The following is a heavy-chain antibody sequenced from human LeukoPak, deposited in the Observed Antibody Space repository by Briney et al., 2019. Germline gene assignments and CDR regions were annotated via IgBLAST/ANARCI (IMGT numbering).Heavy chain of an antibody. V-gene: IGHV4-59*08. CDR2: IYYSGST. D-gene: IGHD3-10*01. J-gene: IGHJ6*02. Sequence: SETLSLTCTVSGGSISSYYWSWIRQPPGKGLEWIGYIYYSGSTNYNPSLKSRVTISVDTSKNQFSLKLSSVTAADTAVYYCARLEGSGSLDYYYYGMDVWGQGTTVTVSS. CDR3: ARLEGSGSLDYYYYGMDV. CDR1: GGSISSYY.